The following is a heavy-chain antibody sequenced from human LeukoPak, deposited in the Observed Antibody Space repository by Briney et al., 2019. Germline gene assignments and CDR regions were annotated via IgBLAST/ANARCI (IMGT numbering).Heavy chain of an antibody. CDR2: ISSNGGST. CDR3: ARWGDSCA. D-gene: IGHD2-21*02. J-gene: IGHJ4*02. Sequence: QPGGSLRLSCAASGFTFSSYAMHWVRQAPGKGLEYVSAISSNGGSTYYANSVKGRFTISRDNSKNTLYLQMGSLRAEDMAVYYCARWGDSCAWGQGTLVTVSS. CDR1: GFTFSSYA. V-gene: IGHV3-64*01.